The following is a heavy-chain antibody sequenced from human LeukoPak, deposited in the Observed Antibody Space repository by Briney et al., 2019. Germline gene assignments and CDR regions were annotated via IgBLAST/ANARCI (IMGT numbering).Heavy chain of an antibody. V-gene: IGHV4-39*07. Sequence: SETLSLTCTVSGGSISSSDYSWSWIRQPPGKGLEWIGEINHSGSTNYNPSLKSRVTISVDTSKNQFSLKLSSVTAADTAVYYCARGRRVPAAIYFDYWGQGTLVTVSS. CDR1: GGSISSSDYS. CDR2: INHSGST. J-gene: IGHJ4*02. CDR3: ARGRRVPAAIYFDY. D-gene: IGHD2-2*01.